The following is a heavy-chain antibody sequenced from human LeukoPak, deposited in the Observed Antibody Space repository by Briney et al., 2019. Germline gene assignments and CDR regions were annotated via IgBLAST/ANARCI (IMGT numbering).Heavy chain of an antibody. CDR2: ISWNSGSI. J-gene: IGHJ4*02. D-gene: IGHD3-9*01. CDR1: GFTFDDYA. Sequence: GGSLRLSCAASGFTFDDYAMHWVRQAPGKGLEWVSGISWNSGSIGYADSVKGRFTISRDNAKNSLYLQMNSLRAEDTALYYCAKDKTGYYDYWGQGTLVTVSS. V-gene: IGHV3-9*01. CDR3: AKDKTGYYDY.